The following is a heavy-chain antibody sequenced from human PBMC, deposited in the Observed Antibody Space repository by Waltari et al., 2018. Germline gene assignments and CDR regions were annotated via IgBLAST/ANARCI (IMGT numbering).Heavy chain of an antibody. CDR3: AKEHTVTGARPFDY. CDR1: GFSFSDFP. V-gene: IGHV3-23*01. D-gene: IGHD1-20*01. CDR2: IRGGGGNT. J-gene: IGHJ4*02. Sequence: EVHLLESGGVLTRPGGSLRLSCAASGFSFSDFPMSWVRQAPGKGLGWVLSIRGGGGNTYYSASVGGRFIISRDNSKNTVSLEMTSLRAEDTAIYYCAKEHTVTGARPFDYWGRGTLVTVSS.